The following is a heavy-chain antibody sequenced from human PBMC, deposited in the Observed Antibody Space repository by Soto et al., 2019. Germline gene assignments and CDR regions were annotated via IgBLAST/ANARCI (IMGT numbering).Heavy chain of an antibody. J-gene: IGHJ5*02. D-gene: IGHD2-15*01. CDR3: AGHCSGGSCYSGDWFDP. Sequence: PSETLSLTCAVSGVSISSGGYSWSWIRQPPGKGLEWIGYIYYSGSTNYNPSLKSRVTISVDTSKNQFSLKLSSVTAADTAVYYCAGHCSGGSCYSGDWFDPWGQGTLVTVSS. V-gene: IGHV4-61*08. CDR2: IYYSGST. CDR1: GVSISSGGYS.